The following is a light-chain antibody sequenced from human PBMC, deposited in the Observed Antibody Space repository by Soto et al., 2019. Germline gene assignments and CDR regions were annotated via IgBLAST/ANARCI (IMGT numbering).Light chain of an antibody. Sequence: QSALTQPRSVSGSPGQSVTISCTGTSSDVGGYDYVSWYQQHPGKAPKVIIYDVSKRPSGVPDRFSGSKSGNTASLTISGLQTVDESDYYCCSYAGRYILVFGGGTKVTVL. V-gene: IGLV2-11*01. CDR3: CSYAGRYILV. CDR1: SSDVGGYDY. J-gene: IGLJ2*01. CDR2: DVS.